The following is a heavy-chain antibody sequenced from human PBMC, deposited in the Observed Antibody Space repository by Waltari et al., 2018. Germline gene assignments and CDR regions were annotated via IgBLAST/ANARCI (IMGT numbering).Heavy chain of an antibody. CDR3: ARLPLAVENWFDP. D-gene: IGHD6-19*01. V-gene: IGHV4-34*01. J-gene: IGHJ5*02. CDR2: INHSGST. Sequence: QVQLQQWGAGLLKPSETLSLTCAVYGGSFSGYYWSWIRQPPGKGLEWIGEINHSGSTNYNPSRKSRVTISVDTSKNQFALKLSSVTAADTAVYYCARLPLAVENWFDPWGQGTLVTVSS. CDR1: GGSFSGYY.